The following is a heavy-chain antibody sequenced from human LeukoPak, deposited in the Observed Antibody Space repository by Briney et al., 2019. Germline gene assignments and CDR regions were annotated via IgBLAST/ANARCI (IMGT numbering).Heavy chain of an antibody. CDR2: ISGSGGST. D-gene: IGHD3-3*01. CDR3: ARLYDFWSGLDY. CDR1: EFTFSSYA. Sequence: GGPLRLSCPASEFTFSSYAMSWVRQAPGKGLEWVSAISGSGGSTYYADSVKGRFTISRDNSKNTLYLQMNSLRAEDTAVYYCARLYDFWSGLDYWGQGTLVTVSS. V-gene: IGHV3-23*01. J-gene: IGHJ4*02.